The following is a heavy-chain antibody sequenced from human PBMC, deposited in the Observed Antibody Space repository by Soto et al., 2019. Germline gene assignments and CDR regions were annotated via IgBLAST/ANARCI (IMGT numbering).Heavy chain of an antibody. Sequence: QVQLVQSGAEVKKPGASVKVSCKASGYTFTGYYMHWVRQAPGQGLEWMGWINPNSGGTNYAQKFQGWVTMTRDTSIGTAYMELSRLRSADTAVYYCATQRDYGDYGAFDYWGQGTLVTVSS. CDR3: ATQRDYGDYGAFDY. D-gene: IGHD4-17*01. CDR2: INPNSGGT. CDR1: GYTFTGYY. J-gene: IGHJ4*02. V-gene: IGHV1-2*04.